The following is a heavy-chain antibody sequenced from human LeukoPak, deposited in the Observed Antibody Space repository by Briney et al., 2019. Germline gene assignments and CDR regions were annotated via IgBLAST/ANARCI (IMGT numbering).Heavy chain of an antibody. Sequence: PSETLSLTCAVSGGSISSSNWWSWVRQPPGKGLEWIGEIYHSGSTNYNPSLKSRVTISVDKSKNQFSLKLSSVTAADTAVYYCVRGIVGATNYFDYWGQGTLVTVSS. CDR1: GGSISSSNW. CDR2: IYHSGST. D-gene: IGHD1-26*01. V-gene: IGHV4-4*02. J-gene: IGHJ4*02. CDR3: VRGIVGATNYFDY.